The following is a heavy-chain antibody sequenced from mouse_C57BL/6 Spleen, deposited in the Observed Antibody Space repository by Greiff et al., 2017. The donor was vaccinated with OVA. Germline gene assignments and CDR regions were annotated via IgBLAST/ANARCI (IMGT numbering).Heavy chain of an antibody. J-gene: IGHJ4*01. CDR2: IDPENGDT. CDR1: GFNIKDDY. D-gene: IGHD2-5*01. CDR3: TTTYYSNSYYYAMDY. Sequence: EVMLVESGAELVRPGASVKLSCTASGFNIKDDYMHWVKQRPEQGLEWIGWIDPENGDTEYASKFQGKATITADTSSNTAYLQLSSLTSEDTAVYYCTTTYYSNSYYYAMDYWGQGTSVTVSS. V-gene: IGHV14-4*01.